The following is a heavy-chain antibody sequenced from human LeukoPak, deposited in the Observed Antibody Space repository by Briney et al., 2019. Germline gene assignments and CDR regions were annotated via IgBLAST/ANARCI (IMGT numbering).Heavy chain of an antibody. V-gene: IGHV1-2*02. J-gene: IGHJ4*02. CDR3: ARGAEAETSPLDF. D-gene: IGHD6-13*01. CDR1: GYTFTSYG. CDR2: INPKSGAA. Sequence: ASVKVSCKASGYTFTSYGISWVRQAPGQGLEWMGWINPKSGAADYAQQFRGRVTMTRDTSINTDYMEMKRVTSDDTAVYYCARGAEAETSPLDFWGQGTLVIVS.